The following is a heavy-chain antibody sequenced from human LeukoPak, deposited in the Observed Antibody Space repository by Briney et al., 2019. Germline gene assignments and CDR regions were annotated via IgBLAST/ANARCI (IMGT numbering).Heavy chain of an antibody. Sequence: GGSLRLSCAGSGFTFSSYAMSWVRQAPGKGLEWVSAISETGGTTYDADSVKGRFTISRDNSKSILYLQMNSLRAEDTAVYYCAKDTSIGRYCTNGVCSPFDYWGQGTLVTVSS. CDR3: AKDTSIGRYCTNGVCSPFDY. CDR1: GFTFSSYA. CDR2: ISETGGTT. D-gene: IGHD2-8*01. J-gene: IGHJ4*02. V-gene: IGHV3-23*01.